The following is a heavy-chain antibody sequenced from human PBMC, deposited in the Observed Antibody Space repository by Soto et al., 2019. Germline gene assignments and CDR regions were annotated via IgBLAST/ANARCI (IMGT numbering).Heavy chain of an antibody. CDR1: GRTFSSYT. J-gene: IGHJ3*02. CDR2: IIPILGIA. Sequence: ASVKVSCKASGRTFSSYTISWVRQAPGQGLEWMGRIIPILGIANYAQKFQGRVTITADKSTSTAYMELSSLRSEDTAVYYCARTSAAGAHNSAFDIWGQGTMVTVSS. CDR3: ARTSAAGAHNSAFDI. V-gene: IGHV1-69*02. D-gene: IGHD6-13*01.